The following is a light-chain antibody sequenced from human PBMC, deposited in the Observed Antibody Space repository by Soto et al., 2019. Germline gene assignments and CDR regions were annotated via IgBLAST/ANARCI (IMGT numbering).Light chain of an antibody. CDR1: QGISNY. Sequence: DIQMTQSPSSLSASIGDRVTITCRASQGISNYLAWYEQKPGKVPKLLIYAASTLQSGVPSRFSGSASGTEFTLTISSLQPEDVATYYCQKYNSAPWTFGQGTKVEIK. CDR3: QKYNSAPWT. J-gene: IGKJ1*01. V-gene: IGKV1-27*01. CDR2: AAS.